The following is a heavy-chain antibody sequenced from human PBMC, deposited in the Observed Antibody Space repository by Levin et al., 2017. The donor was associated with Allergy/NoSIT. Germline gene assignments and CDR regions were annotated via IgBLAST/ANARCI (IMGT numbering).Heavy chain of an antibody. CDR1: GFTFSSYW. Sequence: GESLKISCAASGFTFSSYWMSWVRQAPGKGLEWVANIKQDGSEKYYVDSVKGRFTISRDNAKNSLYLQMNSLRAEDTAVYYCASRGYSSGWYSGSYYFDYWGQGTLVTVSS. V-gene: IGHV3-7*01. CDR2: IKQDGSEK. D-gene: IGHD6-19*01. CDR3: ASRGYSSGWYSGSYYFDY. J-gene: IGHJ4*02.